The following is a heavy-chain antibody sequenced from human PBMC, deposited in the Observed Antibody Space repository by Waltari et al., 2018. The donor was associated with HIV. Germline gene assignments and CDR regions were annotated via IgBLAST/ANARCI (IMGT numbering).Heavy chain of an antibody. CDR2: IYHSGFT. CDR3: ARVYGYSGSYPGAPDDY. J-gene: IGHJ4*02. Sequence: QVQLQESGPGLVKPSETLSLTCAVSGYSISSGYYWGWIRQPPGKGLEWIGSIYHSGFTHDNPSRKSRVTISVDTSKNQFSLKLSSVTAADTAVYYCARVYGYSGSYPGAPDDYWGQGTLVTVSS. V-gene: IGHV4-38-2*01. CDR1: GYSISSGYY. D-gene: IGHD1-26*01.